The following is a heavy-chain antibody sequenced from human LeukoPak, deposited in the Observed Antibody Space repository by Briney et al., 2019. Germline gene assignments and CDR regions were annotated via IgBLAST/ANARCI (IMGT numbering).Heavy chain of an antibody. Sequence: ASVKVSCKTSGYTFTSSDINWVRQATGQGLEWMGWMSPNSGSTGYAQKFQGRVTMTRDTSISTAYMELSSLRSEDTAVYYCARGPQPSNFDYWGQRTLVTVSS. CDR3: ARGPQPSNFDY. J-gene: IGHJ4*02. CDR2: MSPNSGST. D-gene: IGHD1-1*01. CDR1: GYTFTSSD. V-gene: IGHV1-8*01.